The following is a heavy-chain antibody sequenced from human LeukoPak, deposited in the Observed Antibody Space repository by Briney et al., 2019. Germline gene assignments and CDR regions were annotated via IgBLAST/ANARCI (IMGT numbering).Heavy chain of an antibody. V-gene: IGHV1-69*04. J-gene: IGHJ5*02. CDR1: GGTFSSYT. CDR2: IIPILGIA. Sequence: SVKVSCKASGGTFSSYTISWVRQAPGQGLEWMGRIIPILGIANYAQKFQGRVTITADKSTSTAYMELSSLRSEDTAVYYCARDRPRYSGYDDQGVDWFDPWGQGTLVTVSS. D-gene: IGHD5-12*01. CDR3: ARDRPRYSGYDDQGVDWFDP.